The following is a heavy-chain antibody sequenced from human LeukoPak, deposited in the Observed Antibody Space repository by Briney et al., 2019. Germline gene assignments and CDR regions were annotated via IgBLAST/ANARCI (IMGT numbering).Heavy chain of an antibody. J-gene: IGHJ4*02. D-gene: IGHD6-6*01. Sequence: SETLSLTCTVSGGSISSSSYYWGWIRQPPGKGLEWIGSIYYSGSTYYNPSLKSRVTISVDTSKNQFSLKLSSVTAADTAVYYCARNALRSIAARGSNPYYFDYWGQGTLVTVSS. CDR3: ARNALRSIAARGSNPYYFDY. V-gene: IGHV4-39*01. CDR2: IYYSGST. CDR1: GGSISSSSYY.